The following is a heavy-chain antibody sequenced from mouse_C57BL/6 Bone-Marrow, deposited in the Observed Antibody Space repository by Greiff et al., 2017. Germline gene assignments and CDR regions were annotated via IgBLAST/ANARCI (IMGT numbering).Heavy chain of an antibody. CDR2: IDPENGDT. V-gene: IGHV14-4*01. D-gene: IGHD1-1*01. CDR1: GFNIKDDY. J-gene: IGHJ3*01. CDR3: TTFITTVPFAY. Sequence: EVQLQQSGAELVRPGASVKLSCTASGFNIKDDYMHWVKQRPEQGLEWIGWIDPENGDTEYASKFQGKATITADTSSNTAYLQLSGLTSEDTAVYYCTTFITTVPFAYWGQGTLVTVSA.